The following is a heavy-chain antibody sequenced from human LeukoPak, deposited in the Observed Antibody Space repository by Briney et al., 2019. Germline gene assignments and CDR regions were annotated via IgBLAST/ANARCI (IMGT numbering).Heavy chain of an antibody. CDR3: ARHAGELGYWESAYYYYYYYYMDV. Sequence: SETLSLTCAVYGGSFSGYYWSRIRQPPGKGLEWIGEINHSGSTNYNPSLKSRVTISVDTSKNQFSLKLSSVTAADTAVYYCARHAGELGYWESAYYYYYYYYMDVWGKGTTVTISS. D-gene: IGHD2-15*01. CDR2: INHSGST. V-gene: IGHV4-34*01. J-gene: IGHJ6*03. CDR1: GGSFSGYY.